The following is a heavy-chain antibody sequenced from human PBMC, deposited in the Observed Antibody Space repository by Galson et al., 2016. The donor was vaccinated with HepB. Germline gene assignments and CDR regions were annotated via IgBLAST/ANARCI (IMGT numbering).Heavy chain of an antibody. CDR3: ARLLSLWDGFFDY. CDR2: IYDSGST. Sequence: SETLSLTCTVSGGSVSGSYWSWIRQPPGKGLEWIGHIYDSGSTNYNPSLKSRLTISIDTSKDQFSPRLSSVTAPDTAVYYCARLLSLWDGFFDYWGQGTLVTVSS. V-gene: IGHV4-59*08. D-gene: IGHD3-10*01. CDR1: GGSVSGSY. J-gene: IGHJ4*02.